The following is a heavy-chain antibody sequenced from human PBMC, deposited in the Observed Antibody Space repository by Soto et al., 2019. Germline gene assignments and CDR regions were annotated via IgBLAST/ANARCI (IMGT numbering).Heavy chain of an antibody. CDR2: FDPEDGET. J-gene: IGHJ6*02. Sequence: QVQLVQSGAEVKKPGASVKVSCKVSGYTLTELSMHWVRQAPGKGLEWMGGFDPEDGETIYAQKFQGRVTKTEDTSTDTAYMELSSLRSEDTAVYYCATDRRQLWPRPYYYGMDVWGQGTTVTVSS. D-gene: IGHD5-18*01. CDR1: GYTLTELS. CDR3: ATDRRQLWPRPYYYGMDV. V-gene: IGHV1-24*01.